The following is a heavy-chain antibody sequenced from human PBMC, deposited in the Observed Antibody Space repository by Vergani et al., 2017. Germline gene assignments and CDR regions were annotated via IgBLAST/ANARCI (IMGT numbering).Heavy chain of an antibody. J-gene: IGHJ6*02. CDR1: GGTFSSYA. V-gene: IGHV1-69*01. CDR2: IIPLFGTA. Sequence: QVQLVQSGAEVKKPGSSVKVSCKASGGTFSSYAISWVRQAPGQGLEWMGGIIPLFGTANYAQKFQGRVTITADESTSTAYMELSSLRSEDTAVYYCARGLGPRYYYCMDVWGQGTTVTVSS. CDR3: ARGLGPRYYYCMDV. D-gene: IGHD6-6*01.